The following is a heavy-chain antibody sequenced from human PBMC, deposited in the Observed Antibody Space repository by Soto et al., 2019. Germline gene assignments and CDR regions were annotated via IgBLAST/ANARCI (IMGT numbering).Heavy chain of an antibody. CDR3: ASHMVHYDSSGYDFYYFDY. V-gene: IGHV4-59*01. Sequence: PSETLSLTCTVSGGSISSYYWSWIRQPPGKGLEWIGYIYYSGSTNYNPSLKSRVTISVDTSKNQFSLKLSSVTAADTAVYYCASHMVHYDSSGYDFYYFDYWGQGTLVTVSS. J-gene: IGHJ4*02. CDR2: IYYSGST. CDR1: GGSISSYY. D-gene: IGHD3-22*01.